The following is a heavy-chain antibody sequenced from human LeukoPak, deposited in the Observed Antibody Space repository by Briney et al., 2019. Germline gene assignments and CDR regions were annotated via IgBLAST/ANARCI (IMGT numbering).Heavy chain of an antibody. CDR3: ARLEKRGYYYNGMDV. Sequence: SETLSLTCTVSGGSIGRSSYYWAWIRQPPGKGLEWIGEINHSGSTNCNPSLKSRVTISVDTSKKQFSLKLSSVTAADTAVYYCARLEKRGYYYNGMDVWGQGTTVTVSS. CDR1: GGSIGRSSYY. J-gene: IGHJ6*02. CDR2: INHSGST. D-gene: IGHD3-10*01. V-gene: IGHV4-39*07.